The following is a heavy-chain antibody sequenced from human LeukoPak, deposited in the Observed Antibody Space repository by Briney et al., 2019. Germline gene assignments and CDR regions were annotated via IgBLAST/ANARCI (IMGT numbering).Heavy chain of an antibody. D-gene: IGHD3-9*01. V-gene: IGHV3-21*01. CDR1: GFTFSSYS. CDR2: ISSSSSYI. Sequence: PGGSLRLSCAASGFTFSSYSMDWVRQAPGKGLEWVSSISSSSSYIYYADSVEGRFTISRDNAKNSLYLQMNSLRAEDTAVYYCARDKDDILTGCRHNWFDPWGQGTPVTVSS. J-gene: IGHJ5*02. CDR3: ARDKDDILTGCRHNWFDP.